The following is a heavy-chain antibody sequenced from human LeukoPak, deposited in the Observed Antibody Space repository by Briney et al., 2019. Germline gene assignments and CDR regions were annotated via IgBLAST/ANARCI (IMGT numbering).Heavy chain of an antibody. D-gene: IGHD2-21*02. V-gene: IGHV3-7*01. J-gene: IGHJ3*02. Sequence: PGGSLRLSCAASRFTFSSYWMTWVRQAPGKGLEWVANIKQDGSEKYYVDSVKGRFTISRDNAKNSLFLHMNSLRAEDTAVYYCAHLESGSGVDYDPFDIWGQGTMVTVSS. CDR2: IKQDGSEK. CDR1: RFTFSSYW. CDR3: AHLESGSGVDYDPFDI.